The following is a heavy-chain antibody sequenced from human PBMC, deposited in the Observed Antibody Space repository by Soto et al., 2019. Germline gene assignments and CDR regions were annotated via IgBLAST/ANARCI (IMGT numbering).Heavy chain of an antibody. D-gene: IGHD6-13*01. J-gene: IGHJ5*02. CDR2: IYYSGST. CDR1: GGSISSSSYY. CDR3: ARHDSIAAAGTRFDP. V-gene: IGHV4-39*01. Sequence: QLQLQESGPGLVKPSETLSLTCTVSGGSISSSSYYWGWIRQPPGKGLEWIGSIYYSGSTYYNPSLKSRVTISVDTSKNQFSLKLSSVTAADTAVYYCARHDSIAAAGTRFDPWGQGTLVTVSS.